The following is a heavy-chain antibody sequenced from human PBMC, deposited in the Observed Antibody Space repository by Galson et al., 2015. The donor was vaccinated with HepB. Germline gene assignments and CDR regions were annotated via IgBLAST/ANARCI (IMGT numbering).Heavy chain of an antibody. CDR1: GGSISSYY. J-gene: IGHJ4*02. V-gene: IGHV4-4*07. D-gene: IGHD1-26*01. CDR2: IYTSGST. Sequence: ETLSLTCTVSGGSISSYYWSWIRQPAGKGLEWIGRIYTSGSTNYNPSLKSRVTMSVDTSKNQFSLKLSSVTAADTAVYYCARDRGIVGATTFDYWGQGTLVTVSS. CDR3: ARDRGIVGATTFDY.